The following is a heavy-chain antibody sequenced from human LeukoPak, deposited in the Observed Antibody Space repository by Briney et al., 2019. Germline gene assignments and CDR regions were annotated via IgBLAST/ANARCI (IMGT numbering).Heavy chain of an antibody. CDR3: AREAYCSGGSCYPHFDY. CDR2: IYYSGST. D-gene: IGHD2-15*01. Sequence: SETLSLTCTVSGGSISSSSYYWGWIRQPPGKGLEWIGSIYYSGSTYYNPSLKSRVTISVDTSKNQFSLKLSSVTAADTAVYYCAREAYCSGGSCYPHFDYWGQGTLVTVSS. J-gene: IGHJ4*02. CDR1: GGSISSSSYY. V-gene: IGHV4-39*07.